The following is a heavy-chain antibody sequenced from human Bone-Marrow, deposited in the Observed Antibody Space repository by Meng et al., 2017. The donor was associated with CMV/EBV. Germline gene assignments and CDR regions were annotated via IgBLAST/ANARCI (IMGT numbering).Heavy chain of an antibody. CDR3: ARVGSSTAFDFDN. J-gene: IGHJ4*02. V-gene: IGHV4-59*01. Sequence: SETLSLTRNVSGDSISNYYWSWIRQPPGKGLEWIGYIYYSGSTNYSPSLKSRVTISLDTSKNQFSLRLSSVTAADTAVYYCARVGSSTAFDFDNRGQGTLVTVSS. CDR1: GDSISNYY. D-gene: IGHD2-2*01. CDR2: IYYSGST.